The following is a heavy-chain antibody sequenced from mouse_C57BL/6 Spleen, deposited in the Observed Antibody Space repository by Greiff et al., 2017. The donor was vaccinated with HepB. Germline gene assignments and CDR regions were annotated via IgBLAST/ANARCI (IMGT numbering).Heavy chain of an antibody. CDR3: ARSFTYDYDGYYAMDY. V-gene: IGHV1-54*01. J-gene: IGHJ4*01. D-gene: IGHD2-4*01. CDR2: INPGSGGT. CDR1: GYAFTNYL. Sequence: QVQLQQSGAELVRPGTSVKVSCKASGYAFTNYLIEWVKQRPGQGLEWIGVINPGSGGTNYNEKFKGKATLTADKSSSTAYMQLSSLTSEDSAVYFCARSFTYDYDGYYAMDYWGQGTSVTVSS.